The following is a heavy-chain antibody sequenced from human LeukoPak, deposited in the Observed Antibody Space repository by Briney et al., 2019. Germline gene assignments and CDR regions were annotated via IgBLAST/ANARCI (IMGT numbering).Heavy chain of an antibody. J-gene: IGHJ4*02. Sequence: GGSLRLSCAASGFTFSSYAMSWVRRAPGKGLEWVSGISGSGGSTYYADSVKGRFTISRDNSKNTLYLQMNSLRAEDTALYYCAKEGASSSSEGYFDYWGQGTLVTVSS. CDR1: GFTFSSYA. V-gene: IGHV3-23*01. D-gene: IGHD6-6*01. CDR2: ISGSGGST. CDR3: AKEGASSSSEGYFDY.